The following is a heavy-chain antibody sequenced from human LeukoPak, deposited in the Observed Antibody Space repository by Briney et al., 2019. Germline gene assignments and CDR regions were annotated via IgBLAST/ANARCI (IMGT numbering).Heavy chain of an antibody. Sequence: ASVKVSCKASGYIFANHAMHWVRQAPGQRLEWMGWINVGNGNTKYSEKSQDRVIISRDTSANTAYMELSSLRSEDTAVYFCARVTAESYSDSSGYYSYWGQGTLVTVSS. D-gene: IGHD3-22*01. CDR3: ARVTAESYSDSSGYYSY. J-gene: IGHJ4*02. V-gene: IGHV1-3*01. CDR2: INVGNGNT. CDR1: GYIFANHA.